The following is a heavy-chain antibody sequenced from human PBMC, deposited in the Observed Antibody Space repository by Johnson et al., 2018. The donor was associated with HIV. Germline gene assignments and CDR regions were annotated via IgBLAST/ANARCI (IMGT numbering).Heavy chain of an antibody. D-gene: IGHD1-26*01. Sequence: VQLVESGGSVVRPGGSLRLSCAASGFTFDDYGMSWVRQAPGKGLEWVANIKQDGSEKYYVDSVKGRFTISRDNAKNSLDLEMNSLRAEDTAVYYCAREGAWEVRPGAFDIWGQGTMVTVSS. J-gene: IGHJ3*02. V-gene: IGHV3-7*03. CDR2: IKQDGSEK. CDR1: GFTFDDYG. CDR3: AREGAWEVRPGAFDI.